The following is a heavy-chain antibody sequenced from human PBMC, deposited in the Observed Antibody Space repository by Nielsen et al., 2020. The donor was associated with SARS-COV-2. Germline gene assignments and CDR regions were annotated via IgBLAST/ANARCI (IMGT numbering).Heavy chain of an antibody. CDR2: IKQDGSEK. CDR3: AKDYSVGSGSYSFDY. V-gene: IGHV3-7*01. D-gene: IGHD3-10*01. J-gene: IGHJ4*02. Sequence: GESLKISCAASGFTFSSYWMSWVRQAPGKGLEWVANIKQDGSEKYYADSVKGRFTISRDNSKNTLYLQMNSLRAEDTAVYYCAKDYSVGSGSYSFDYWGQGTLVTVSS. CDR1: GFTFSSYW.